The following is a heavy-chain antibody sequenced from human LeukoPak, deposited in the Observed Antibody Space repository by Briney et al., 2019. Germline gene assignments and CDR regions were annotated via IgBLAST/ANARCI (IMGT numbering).Heavy chain of an antibody. CDR3: ARDQDYYGSGSYGPDH. D-gene: IGHD3-10*01. CDR1: GGPISSYY. Sequence: SETLSLTCTVSGGPISSYYWSWIRQPPGKGLEWIGYIYYSGSTNYNPSLKSRVTISMDTSKNQFSLKLTSVTAADTAVYYCARDQDYYGSGSYGPDHWGQGILVTVSS. J-gene: IGHJ5*02. CDR2: IYYSGST. V-gene: IGHV4-59*12.